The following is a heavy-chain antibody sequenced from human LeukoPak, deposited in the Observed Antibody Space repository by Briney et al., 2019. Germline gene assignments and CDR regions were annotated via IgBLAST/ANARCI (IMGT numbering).Heavy chain of an antibody. CDR1: GGTFSSYA. V-gene: IGHV1-69*13. CDR2: IIPIFGTA. J-gene: IGHJ4*02. D-gene: IGHD5-18*01. Sequence: SVKVSCKASGGTFSSYAISWVRQAPGQGLEWMGGIIPIFGTANYAQKFQGRVTITADESTSTAYMELSSLRSKDTAVYYCARPDEDRGYSYGYNYWGQGTLVTVSS. CDR3: ARPDEDRGYSYGYNY.